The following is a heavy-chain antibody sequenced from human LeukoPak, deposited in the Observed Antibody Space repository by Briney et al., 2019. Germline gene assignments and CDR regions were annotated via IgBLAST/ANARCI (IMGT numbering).Heavy chain of an antibody. CDR2: FDPEDGET. D-gene: IGHD3-16*02. V-gene: IGHV1-24*01. J-gene: IGHJ4*02. CDR1: GYTLTELS. CDR3: ATDLRDYVWWCYRRFDY. Sequence: ASVKVSCKVSGYTLTELSMHWVRQAPGKGLEWMGGFDPEDGETIYAQKFQGRVTMTEDTSTDTAYMELSSLRSEDTAVYYCATDLRDYVWWCYRRFDYWGQGTLVTVSS.